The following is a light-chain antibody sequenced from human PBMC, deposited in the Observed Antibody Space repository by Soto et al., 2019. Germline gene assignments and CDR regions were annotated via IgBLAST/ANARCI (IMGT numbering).Light chain of an antibody. J-gene: IGLJ3*02. CDR3: LLYFGGAQLV. CDR2: TTD. Sequence: QAVVTQEPSLTVSPGGTVTLTCASSTGAVTTGNYASWCQQKPGQAPRTLIDTTDNRHSWTPARFSGSLLVGKAALTLSSVQHEDEADYYCLLYFGGAQLVFGGGTKLTVL. CDR1: TGAVTTGNY. V-gene: IGLV7-43*01.